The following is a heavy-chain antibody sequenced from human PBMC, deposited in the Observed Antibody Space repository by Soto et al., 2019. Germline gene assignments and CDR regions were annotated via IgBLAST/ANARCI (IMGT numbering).Heavy chain of an antibody. CDR1: VGTFSSYA. CDR2: IIPIFGTA. V-gene: IGHV1-69*13. J-gene: IGHJ6*02. Sequence: SVKLSCKASVGTFSSYAISWVRQAPAQGLEWMGGIIPIFGTANYAQKFQSRVTITADEATSTADMELSSLRSEDTAVYYCAREKGTPAYNWNDRYYYGMDVWGQGTTITVS. D-gene: IGHD1-20*01. CDR3: AREKGTPAYNWNDRYYYGMDV.